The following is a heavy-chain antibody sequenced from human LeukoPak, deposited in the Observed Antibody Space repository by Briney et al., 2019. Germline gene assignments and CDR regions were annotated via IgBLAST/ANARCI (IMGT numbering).Heavy chain of an antibody. CDR1: GFTFSSSW. CDR3: ARDNPPDY. V-gene: IGHV3-7*03. CDR2: IKQDGSEK. Sequence: GGSLRLSCVASGFTFSSSWMSWVRQAPGKGLEWVANIKQDGSEKSYVESVRGRFTISRDSAKNSLYLQLNSLRAEDTALYYCARDNPPDYWGQGTLVTVSS. J-gene: IGHJ4*02.